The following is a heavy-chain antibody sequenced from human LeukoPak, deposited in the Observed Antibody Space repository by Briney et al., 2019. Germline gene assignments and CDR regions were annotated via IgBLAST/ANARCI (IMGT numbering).Heavy chain of an antibody. D-gene: IGHD2-15*01. Sequence: PGGSLRLSCAASGFTFSSYEMKWVRQAPGKGLEWISYISSSGNTIYYADSVKGRFTISRDNAKNSLYLQMNSLRAEDTAVYYCARYCSGGSCFVGIDHWGQGTLVTVSS. CDR1: GFTFSSYE. J-gene: IGHJ4*02. V-gene: IGHV3-48*03. CDR2: ISSSGNTI. CDR3: ARYCSGGSCFVGIDH.